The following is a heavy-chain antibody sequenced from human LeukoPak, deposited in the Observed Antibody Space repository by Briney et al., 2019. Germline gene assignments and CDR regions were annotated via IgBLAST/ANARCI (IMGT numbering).Heavy chain of an antibody. V-gene: IGHV4-59*01. J-gene: IGHJ3*02. Sequence: SETLSLTCTVSGRSISSYYWSWIRQPPGKGLEWIGYIYYSGSTNYNPSLKSRVTISVDTSKNQFSLKLSSVTAADTAVYYCARSITIFGVVDGEHDAFDIWGQGTMVTVSS. CDR2: IYYSGST. CDR3: ARSITIFGVVDGEHDAFDI. D-gene: IGHD3-3*01. CDR1: GRSISSYY.